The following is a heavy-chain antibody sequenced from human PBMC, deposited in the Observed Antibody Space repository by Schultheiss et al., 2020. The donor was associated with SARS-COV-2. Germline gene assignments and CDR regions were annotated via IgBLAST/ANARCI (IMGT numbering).Heavy chain of an antibody. CDR3: ARRVQWLDAFDI. CDR2: IYPGDSDT. CDR1: GYSFTSYW. Sequence: GGSLRLSCKGSGYSFTSYWIGWVRQMPGKGLEWMGIIYPGDSDTRYSPSFQGHVTISADKSISTAYLQWSSLKASDTAMYYCARRVQWLDAFDIWGQGTMVTVAS. J-gene: IGHJ3*02. D-gene: IGHD6-19*01. V-gene: IGHV5-51*01.